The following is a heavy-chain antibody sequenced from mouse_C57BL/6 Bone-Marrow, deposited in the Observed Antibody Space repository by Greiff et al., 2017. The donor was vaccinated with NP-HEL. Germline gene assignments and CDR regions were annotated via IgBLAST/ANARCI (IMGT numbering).Heavy chain of an antibody. V-gene: IGHV1-82*01. D-gene: IGHD2-1*01. CDR3: ARCIYYGNPFAY. CDR1: GYAFSSSW. J-gene: IGHJ3*01. Sequence: QVQLQQSGPELVKPGASVKISCKASGYAFSSSWMNWVKQRPGKGLEWIGRIYPGDGDTNYNGKFKGKATLTADKSSSTAYMQLSSLTSEDSAVYFCARCIYYGNPFAYWGQGTLVTVSA. CDR2: IYPGDGDT.